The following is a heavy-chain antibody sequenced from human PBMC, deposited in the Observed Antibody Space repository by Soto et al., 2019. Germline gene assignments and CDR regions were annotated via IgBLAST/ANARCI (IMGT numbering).Heavy chain of an antibody. V-gene: IGHV3-9*01. Sequence: EVQLVESGGGLVQPGRSLRLSCAASGFTFDDYAMHWVRQAPGKGLEWVSGISWNSGSIGYADSVKGRFTISRDNAKNSLYLQMNSLRAEDTALYYCAKDMSPYYYGSGSPGGFDTWGQGTLVTVSS. CDR3: AKDMSPYYYGSGSPGGFDT. J-gene: IGHJ5*02. CDR2: ISWNSGSI. D-gene: IGHD3-10*01. CDR1: GFTFDDYA.